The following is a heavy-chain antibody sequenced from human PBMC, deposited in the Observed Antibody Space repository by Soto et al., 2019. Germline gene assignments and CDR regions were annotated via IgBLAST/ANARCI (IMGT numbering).Heavy chain of an antibody. Sequence: SVKVSCKASGGTFSSYAISWVRQAPGQGLEWMGGIIPIFGTANYAQKFQGRVTITADESTSTAYMELSSLRSEDTAVYYCALMNPMVRGVNFDYWGQGTLVTVSS. D-gene: IGHD3-10*01. V-gene: IGHV1-69*13. CDR3: ALMNPMVRGVNFDY. CDR2: IIPIFGTA. J-gene: IGHJ4*02. CDR1: GGTFSSYA.